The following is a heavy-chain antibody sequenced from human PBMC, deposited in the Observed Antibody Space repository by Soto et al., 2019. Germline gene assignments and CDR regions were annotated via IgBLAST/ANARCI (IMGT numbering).Heavy chain of an antibody. Sequence: QVQLQESGPGLVKPSQTLSLTCTVSGGSISSGDYYWSWIRQPPGKGLEWIGYIYDSGSTYYNPSLKSRVTISVDTSKNQFSLKLSSVTAADTAVYYCASECSGGSCYSESSYWGQGTLVTVSS. CDR2: IYDSGST. D-gene: IGHD2-15*01. V-gene: IGHV4-30-4*01. CDR1: GGSISSGDYY. CDR3: ASECSGGSCYSESSY. J-gene: IGHJ4*02.